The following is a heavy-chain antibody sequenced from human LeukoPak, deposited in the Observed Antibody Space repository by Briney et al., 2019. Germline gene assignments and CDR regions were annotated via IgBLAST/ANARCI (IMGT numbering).Heavy chain of an antibody. CDR1: GGSFSGYY. V-gene: IGHV4-34*01. D-gene: IGHD3-22*01. Sequence: ASETLSLTCAVYGGSFSGYYWSWIRQPPGKGLEWIGEINHSGSTNYNPSLKSRVTISVDTSKNHFSLKLTSVTPSDTAVYFCARGDWSDSQRFDPWGQGILVTVSS. J-gene: IGHJ5*02. CDR3: ARGDWSDSQRFDP. CDR2: INHSGST.